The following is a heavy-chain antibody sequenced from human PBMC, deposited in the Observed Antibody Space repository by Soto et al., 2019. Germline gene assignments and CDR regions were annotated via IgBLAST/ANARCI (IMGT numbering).Heavy chain of an antibody. CDR1: GGSISSGGYY. V-gene: IGHV4-31*03. CDR2: IYYSGST. Sequence: QVQLQESGPGLVKPSQTLSLTCTVSGGSISSGGYYWSWIRQHPGKGLEWIGYIYYSGSTYYNPSLKRRVTISVDTSKNQFALKLSSVTAADTAVYYCARGLPTTYGDYANDAFDIWGQGTMVTVSS. CDR3: ARGLPTTYGDYANDAFDI. J-gene: IGHJ3*02. D-gene: IGHD4-17*01.